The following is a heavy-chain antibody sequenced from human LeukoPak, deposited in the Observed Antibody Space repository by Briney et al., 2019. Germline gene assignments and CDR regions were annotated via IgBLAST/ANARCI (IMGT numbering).Heavy chain of an antibody. D-gene: IGHD5-18*01. Sequence: GGSLRLSCAASGFTVSSNYVSWVRQAPGKGLEWVSVIYSGGSTYYADSVKDRFTISRDNSKNTLYLQMNSLKAEDTAVYYCARDPDGYRQGHHFDYWGQGTLVTVSS. CDR2: IYSGGST. J-gene: IGHJ4*02. CDR3: ARDPDGYRQGHHFDY. CDR1: GFTVSSNY. V-gene: IGHV3-66*01.